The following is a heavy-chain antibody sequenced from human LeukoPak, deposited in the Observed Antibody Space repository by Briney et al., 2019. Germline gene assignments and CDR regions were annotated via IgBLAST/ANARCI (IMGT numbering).Heavy chain of an antibody. J-gene: IGHJ4*02. CDR3: ARAPVAMPPFDY. V-gene: IGHV1-2*04. CDR1: GYTFTGYY. Sequence: GASVKVSCKASGYTFTGYYMHWVRQAPGQGLEWMGWINPSSGGTNYAQKFQGWVTMTRDTSISTAYMELSRLRSDDTAVYYCARAPVAMPPFDYWGQGTLVTVSS. D-gene: IGHD2-21*01. CDR2: INPSSGGT.